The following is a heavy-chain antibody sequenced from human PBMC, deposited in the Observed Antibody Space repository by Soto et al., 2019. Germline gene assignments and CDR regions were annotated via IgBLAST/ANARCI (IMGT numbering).Heavy chain of an antibody. CDR2: ISSSGDDT. CDR3: AKNGYEYSTSSPWFDP. CDR1: GFTFSNYA. J-gene: IGHJ5*02. D-gene: IGHD6-6*01. Sequence: GGSQRLSCAASGFTFSNYAMNWVRQAPGKGLEWVSSISSSGDDTYYPDSVKGRFTISRDNSRNTLYLQMNSLRAEDTAIYYCAKNGYEYSTSSPWFDPWGQGTLVTVSS. V-gene: IGHV3-23*01.